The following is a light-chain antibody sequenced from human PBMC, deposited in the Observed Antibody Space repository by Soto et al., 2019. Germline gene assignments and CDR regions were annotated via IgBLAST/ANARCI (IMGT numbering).Light chain of an antibody. J-gene: IGKJ5*01. CDR1: QSVSSSY. CDR3: QQYGSSPRT. V-gene: IGKV3-20*01. CDR2: GAS. Sequence: EIVLTQSPGTLSLSPGERATLSCRASQSVSSSYLAWYQQKPGQAPRLLIYGASSRATGIPDRFSGSGSGTDFTLTMSRLEPEDFAVYSCQQYGSSPRTFGQGTRLEIK.